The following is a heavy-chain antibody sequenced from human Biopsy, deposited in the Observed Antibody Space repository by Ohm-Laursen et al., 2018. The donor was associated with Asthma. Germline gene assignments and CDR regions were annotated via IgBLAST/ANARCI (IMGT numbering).Heavy chain of an antibody. Sequence: GASVKVSCKSLGGTFNTYVIGWVRQAPGPGLERVGGINSFFGTTTYPQKFQDRATITADDSTSTVYMELSSLRSEDTAVYYCARKAGSCISRTCYSLDFWGQGTLVTVSS. V-gene: IGHV1-69*13. CDR3: ARKAGSCISRTCYSLDF. D-gene: IGHD2-2*01. CDR2: INSFFGTT. J-gene: IGHJ4*02. CDR1: GGTFNTYV.